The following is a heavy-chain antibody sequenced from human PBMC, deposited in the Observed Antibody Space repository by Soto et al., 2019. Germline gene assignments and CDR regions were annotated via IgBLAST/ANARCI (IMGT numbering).Heavy chain of an antibody. V-gene: IGHV3-23*01. CDR1: GFTFSSYA. D-gene: IGHD3-3*01. CDR2: ISGSGGST. J-gene: IGHJ6*03. Sequence: GGSLRLSCAASGFTFSSYAMSWVRQAPGKGLEWVSAISGSGGSTYYADSVKGRFTISRDNSKNTLYLQMNSLRAEDTAVYYCAKAQSPPPTIFGVVMVPGPQVTGDYYYMDVWGKGTTVTVSS. CDR3: AKAQSPPPTIFGVVMVPGPQVTGDYYYMDV.